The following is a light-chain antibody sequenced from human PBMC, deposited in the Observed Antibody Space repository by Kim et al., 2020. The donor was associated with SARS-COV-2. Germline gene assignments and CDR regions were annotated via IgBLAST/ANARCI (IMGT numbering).Light chain of an antibody. J-gene: IGKJ1*01. CDR1: QTISSW. Sequence: SVGDRVTITCRASQTISSWLAWYQQKPGKAPHLLIYDASNLKSGVPSRFSGSGSGTEFTLTISSLQPDDFAIYYCHQYSSFSPWTFGPGTKVDIK. CDR2: DAS. V-gene: IGKV1-5*01. CDR3: HQYSSFSPWT.